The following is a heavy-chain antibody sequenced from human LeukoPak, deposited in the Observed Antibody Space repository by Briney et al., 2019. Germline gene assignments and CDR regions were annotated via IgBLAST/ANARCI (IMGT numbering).Heavy chain of an antibody. CDR2: INPNSGDT. J-gene: IGHJ4*02. D-gene: IGHD1-14*01. CDR1: GYTFTGYY. V-gene: IGHV1-2*02. Sequence: ASVKVSCKASGYTFTGYYMHWVRQAPGQGLEWMGWINPNSGDTNYAQKFQGRVTMTRDTSISTAYMELSRLRSDDTAVYYCAREKSEEYYFDYWGQGTLVTVSS. CDR3: AREKSEEYYFDY.